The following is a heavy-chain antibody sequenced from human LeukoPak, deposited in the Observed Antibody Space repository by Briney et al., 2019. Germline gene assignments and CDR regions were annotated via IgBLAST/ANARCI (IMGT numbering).Heavy chain of an antibody. CDR1: GYTFTNYY. CDR3: ARDYYYDSSGHKSGYFDL. D-gene: IGHD3-22*01. CDR2: INPSGGST. V-gene: IGHV1-46*04. Sequence: ASVKVSCKASGYTFTNYYMHWVRQAPGQGLEWMGMINPSGGSTTYAQKLQGRVTMTRNTSISTAYMELSSLRSEDTAVYYCARDYYYDSSGHKSGYFDLWGRGTLVTVSS. J-gene: IGHJ2*01.